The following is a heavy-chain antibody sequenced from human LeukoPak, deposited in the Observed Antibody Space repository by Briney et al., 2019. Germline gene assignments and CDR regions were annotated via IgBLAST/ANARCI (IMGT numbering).Heavy chain of an antibody. J-gene: IGHJ4*02. V-gene: IGHV1-18*01. CDR3: ARDSSDDSSDYRDY. CDR1: GYTFTSYG. D-gene: IGHD3-22*01. Sequence: GASVKVSCKASGYTFTSYGIIWVRQAPGQGLEWMGWISAYNGDTNYAQKLQGRVTMTTDTSTSTAYMELRSLRSDDTAVYYCARDSSDDSSDYRDYWGQGTLVAVSS. CDR2: ISAYNGDT.